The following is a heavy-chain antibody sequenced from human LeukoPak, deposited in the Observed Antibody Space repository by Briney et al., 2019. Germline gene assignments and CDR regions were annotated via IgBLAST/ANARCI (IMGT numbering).Heavy chain of an antibody. V-gene: IGHV3-15*01. CDR1: GFTFSSYA. D-gene: IGHD2-2*01. CDR3: TTDRPLAYCSSTSCYRGAEFYFDY. Sequence: GGSLRLSCAASGFTFSSYAMSWVRQAPGKGLEWVGRIKSKTDGGTTDYAAPVEGRFTISRDDSKNTLYLQMNSLKTEDTAVYYCTTDRPLAYCSSTSCYRGAEFYFDYWGQGTLVTVSS. CDR2: IKSKTDGGTT. J-gene: IGHJ4*02.